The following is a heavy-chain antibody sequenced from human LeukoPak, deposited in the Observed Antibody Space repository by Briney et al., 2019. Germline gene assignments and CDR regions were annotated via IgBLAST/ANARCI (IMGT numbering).Heavy chain of an antibody. CDR3: ASDILTGYDAFDI. J-gene: IGHJ3*02. Sequence: VASVKVSCKASGYTFTHYYMHWVRQDPGERLEWLGIINPSGGSTSYAQKFQGRVTMTRDTSTSTVYMELSSLRSEDTAVYYCASDILTGYDAFDIWGQGKMVTGSS. CDR1: GYTFTHYY. V-gene: IGHV1-46*01. D-gene: IGHD3-9*01. CDR2: INPSGGST.